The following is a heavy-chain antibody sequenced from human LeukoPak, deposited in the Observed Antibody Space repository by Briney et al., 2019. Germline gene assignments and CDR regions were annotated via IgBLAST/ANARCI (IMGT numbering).Heavy chain of an antibody. CDR1: GFTFSSYA. CDR3: AKDRSCTNDICHGDFDY. CDR2: ISGSGGST. V-gene: IGHV3-23*01. D-gene: IGHD2-8*01. J-gene: IGHJ4*02. Sequence: PGRPLSLSCAASGFTFSSYAVSWVRQAPVKGPEWVSSISGSGGSTYSADSVKGRFTISRENSKNTLYLQMNSLRAEDTALYYCAKDRSCTNDICHGDFDYWGQGTLVTVSS.